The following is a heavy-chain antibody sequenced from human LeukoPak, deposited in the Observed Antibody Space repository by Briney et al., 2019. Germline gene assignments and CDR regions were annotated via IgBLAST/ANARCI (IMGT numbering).Heavy chain of an antibody. Sequence: GGSLRLSCAASGFTFDNYAMSWVRQAPGKGLEWVSTIRSNGDTTYYADSVKGRFTISRDNSKNTLYLQMNGLRADDTAVYYCAKDHTPLTVVVSHFNYWGQGTLVSVSS. CDR3: AKDHTPLTVVVSHFNY. D-gene: IGHD2-15*01. J-gene: IGHJ4*02. V-gene: IGHV3-23*01. CDR1: GFTFDNYA. CDR2: IRSNGDTT.